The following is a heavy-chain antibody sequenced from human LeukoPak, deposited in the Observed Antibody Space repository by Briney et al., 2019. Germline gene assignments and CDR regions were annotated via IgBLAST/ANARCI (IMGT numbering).Heavy chain of an antibody. CDR3: ARVRYYYGSGSYYRGIDY. Sequence: ASETLSLTCTVSGGSISSGGYYWSWIRQHPGKGLEWIGYIFYSGITYYNPSLKSRVTISVDTSKNQFSLKLSSVTAADTAVYYCARVRYYYGSGSYYRGIDYWGQGTLVTVSS. D-gene: IGHD3-10*01. CDR1: GGSISSGGYY. J-gene: IGHJ4*02. CDR2: IFYSGIT. V-gene: IGHV4-31*03.